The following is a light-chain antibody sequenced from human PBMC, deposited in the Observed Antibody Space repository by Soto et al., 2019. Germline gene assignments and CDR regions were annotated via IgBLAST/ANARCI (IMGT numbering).Light chain of an antibody. Sequence: DIVMTQTPLSLSVTPGQSASISCKSSQSLLHRDGKTYLYWFLRKPGQPPQLLFYDVSNRFSGVPDRFSGSGSGTDFRLTISRVEAEDVGLYYCMQSIKPPFTFGRGTKLEI. CDR3: MQSIKPPFT. J-gene: IGKJ2*01. V-gene: IGKV2D-29*01. CDR1: QSLLHRDGKTY. CDR2: DVS.